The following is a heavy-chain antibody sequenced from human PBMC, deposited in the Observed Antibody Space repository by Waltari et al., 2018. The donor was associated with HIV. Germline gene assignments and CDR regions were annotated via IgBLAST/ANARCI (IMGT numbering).Heavy chain of an antibody. CDR2: IYTSGST. D-gene: IGHD5-12*01. J-gene: IGHJ4*02. CDR1: GGSISSGSYY. CDR3: ARGLATTPGRIDY. V-gene: IGHV4-61*02. Sequence: QVQLQESGPGLVKPSQTLSLTCTVSGGSISSGSYYWSWLRQPAGKGLEWIGRIYTSGSTNYNPSLKSRVTISVDTSKNQFSLKLSSVTAADTAVYYCARGLATTPGRIDYWGQGTLVTVSS.